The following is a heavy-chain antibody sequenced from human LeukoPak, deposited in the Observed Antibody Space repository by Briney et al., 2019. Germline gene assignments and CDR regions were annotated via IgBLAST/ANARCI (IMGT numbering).Heavy chain of an antibody. V-gene: IGHV3-NL1*01. CDR2: IRSDGST. CDR1: GFTFSTYG. CDR3: AREMYSGMYNDAFDI. Sequence: GGSLRLSCAASGFTFSTYGMHWVRQAPGKGLEWVSVIRSDGSTNHADSVKGRFTISRDNSKNTLYLQMNNLRAEDTAMYYCAREMYSGMYNDAFDIWGQGTKVTVS. D-gene: IGHD1-26*01. J-gene: IGHJ3*02.